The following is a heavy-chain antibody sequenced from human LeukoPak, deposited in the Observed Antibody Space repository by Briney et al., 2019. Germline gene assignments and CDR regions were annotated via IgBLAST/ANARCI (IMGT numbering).Heavy chain of an antibody. Sequence: SQTLSLTCTVSGGSISSGGYYWSWIRQPPGKGLEWIGYIYHSGSTYYNPSLKSRVTISVDRSKNQFSLKLRSVTAADKAVYYCAREPDPYYDFWSGYFDYWGQGTLVTVSS. CDR1: GGSISSGGYY. CDR3: AREPDPYYDFWSGYFDY. CDR2: IYHSGST. J-gene: IGHJ4*02. D-gene: IGHD3-3*01. V-gene: IGHV4-30-2*01.